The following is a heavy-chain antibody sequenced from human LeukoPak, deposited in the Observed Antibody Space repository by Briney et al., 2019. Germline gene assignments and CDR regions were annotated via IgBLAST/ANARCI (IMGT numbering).Heavy chain of an antibody. D-gene: IGHD1-1*01. V-gene: IGHV1-69*05. Sequence: SVKVSCKASGGTFSSYAISWVRQAPGQGLEWMGGIIPIFGTANYAQKFQGRVTITTDESTSTAYMELSSLRSEDTAVYYCARPRGNEYYFDYWGQGTLVTVSS. J-gene: IGHJ4*02. CDR1: GGTFSSYA. CDR3: ARPRGNEYYFDY. CDR2: IIPIFGTA.